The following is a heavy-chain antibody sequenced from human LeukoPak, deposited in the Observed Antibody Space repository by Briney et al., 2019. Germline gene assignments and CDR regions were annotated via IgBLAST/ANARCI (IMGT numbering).Heavy chain of an antibody. J-gene: IGHJ4*02. CDR1: GDSINSLDL. Sequence: SGTLSLTCTASGDSINSLDLWSWVRQPPGKGLEWIGEMYLSGTTHSNPSVKSRVTISIDKSKNQFFLNLSSVTAADTAVYYCAGLVGRYSSGLYYYYFDYWGQGTLVTVSS. V-gene: IGHV4-4*02. CDR3: AGLVGRYSSGLYYYYFDY. CDR2: MYLSGTT. D-gene: IGHD3-22*01.